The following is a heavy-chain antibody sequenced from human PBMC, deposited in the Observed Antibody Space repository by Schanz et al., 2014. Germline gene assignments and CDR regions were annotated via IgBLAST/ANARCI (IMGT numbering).Heavy chain of an antibody. CDR2: MNPKTGNT. CDR3: ARGVKGKVEMFGVIAAQNHYHMEG. D-gene: IGHD2-21*01. V-gene: IGHV1-8*01. CDR1: GFNFNNYD. Sequence: SGAEVKKPGASVKVSCTASGFNFNNYDINWVRQATGQGLEWMGWMNPKTGNTDHAQKFQGRGSMTWDTSTSTDYWELSRRRSEDTGVYYCARGVKGKVEMFGVIAAQNHYHMEGRGKG. J-gene: IGHJ6*03.